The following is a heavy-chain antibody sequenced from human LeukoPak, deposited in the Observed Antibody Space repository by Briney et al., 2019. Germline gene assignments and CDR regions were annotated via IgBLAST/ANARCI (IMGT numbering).Heavy chain of an antibody. Sequence: QSGGSLRLSCAASGFTFNDYGMSWVRHAPGRGLEWVSGISWKSGSIGYADSVKGRFTISRDNAKNSLYLQMNSLRAEDTALYYCAKGHLEYSYGYYFDYWGQGTLVTVSS. CDR1: GFTFNDYG. V-gene: IGHV3-9*01. J-gene: IGHJ4*02. CDR3: AKGHLEYSYGYYFDY. D-gene: IGHD5-18*01. CDR2: ISWKSGSI.